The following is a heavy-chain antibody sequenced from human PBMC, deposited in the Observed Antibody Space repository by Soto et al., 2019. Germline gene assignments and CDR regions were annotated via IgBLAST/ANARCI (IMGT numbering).Heavy chain of an antibody. CDR3: ARGSVAGNPFDY. D-gene: IGHD6-19*01. CDR2: INAANGNT. V-gene: IGHV1-3*01. Sequence: ASVKVSCKASGYTFTSYAISWVRQAPGQRLEWMGWINAANGNTKYSQKFQGRVTITTDTSASTAYMELSSLRSEDTAVYYCARGSVAGNPFDYWGQGTLVTVSS. CDR1: GYTFTSYA. J-gene: IGHJ4*02.